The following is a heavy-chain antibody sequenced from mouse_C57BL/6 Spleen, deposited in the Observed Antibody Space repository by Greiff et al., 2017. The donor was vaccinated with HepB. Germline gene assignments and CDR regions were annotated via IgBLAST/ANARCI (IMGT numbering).Heavy chain of an antibody. CDR2: IWSGGST. V-gene: IGHV2-2*01. CDR1: GFSLTSYG. CDR3: ARKREGDYDGFAY. Sequence: VKLVESGPGLVQPSQSLSITCTVSGFSLTSYGVHWVRQSPGKGLEWLGVIWSGGSTDYNAAFISRLSISKDNSKSQVFFKMNSLQADDTAIYYCARKREGDYDGFAYWGQGTLVTVSA. J-gene: IGHJ3*01. D-gene: IGHD2-4*01.